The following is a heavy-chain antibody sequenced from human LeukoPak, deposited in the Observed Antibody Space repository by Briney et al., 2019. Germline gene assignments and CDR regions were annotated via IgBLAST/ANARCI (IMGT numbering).Heavy chain of an antibody. V-gene: IGHV3-30-3*01. D-gene: IGHD6-19*01. CDR1: GFTFSSYA. CDR3: ARGGGWLYYYYGMDV. J-gene: IGHJ6*02. Sequence: GGSLRLSCAASGFTFSSYAMHWVRQAPGKGLEWVAVISYDGGNKYYADSVKGRFTISRDNSKNTLYLQMNSLRAEDTAVYYCARGGGWLYYYYGMDVWGQGTTVTVSS. CDR2: ISYDGGNK.